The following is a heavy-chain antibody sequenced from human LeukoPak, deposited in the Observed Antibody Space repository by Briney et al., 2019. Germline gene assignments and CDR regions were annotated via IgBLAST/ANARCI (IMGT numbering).Heavy chain of an antibody. D-gene: IGHD5-18*01. CDR2: ISYNGST. V-gene: IGHV4-39*07. J-gene: IGHJ4*02. Sequence: SETLSLTCSVSGGSINSNNFYWGWIRQPPGKGLEWIGSISYNGSTYYNPSLKSRVTISLDTSKNQFSLKVSSVTAADTAVYYCARGPRGYSYGYYFDYWGQGTLVTVSS. CDR3: ARGPRGYSYGYYFDY. CDR1: GGSINSNNFY.